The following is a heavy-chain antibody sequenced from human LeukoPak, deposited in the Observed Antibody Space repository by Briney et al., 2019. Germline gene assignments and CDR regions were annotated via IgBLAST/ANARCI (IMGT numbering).Heavy chain of an antibody. Sequence: GGSLRLSCAASGFPFSHAMSWVRQAPGKGLEWVSTISGSGGFTYYADSVKGRFTISRDNSKNTLYLQMNSLGAEDTAIYYCAKVLAGTLYYFEYWGQGTLVTVSS. CDR2: ISGSGGFT. CDR1: GFPFSHA. CDR3: AKVLAGTLYYFEY. D-gene: IGHD1-1*01. V-gene: IGHV3-23*01. J-gene: IGHJ4*02.